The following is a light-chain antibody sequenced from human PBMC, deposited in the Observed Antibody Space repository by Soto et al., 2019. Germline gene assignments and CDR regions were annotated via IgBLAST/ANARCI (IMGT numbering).Light chain of an antibody. Sequence: EIVLTQSPGTLSLSPGEGATLSCRASQTVSRSYLAWYQQNPGQAPRLLIYGASSRATGIPDRFSGSGSGTDFTLTISRLEPEDFAVYYCQQYGSSPPYTFGLGTRLEIK. V-gene: IGKV3-20*01. CDR3: QQYGSSPPYT. J-gene: IGKJ2*01. CDR1: QTVSRSY. CDR2: GAS.